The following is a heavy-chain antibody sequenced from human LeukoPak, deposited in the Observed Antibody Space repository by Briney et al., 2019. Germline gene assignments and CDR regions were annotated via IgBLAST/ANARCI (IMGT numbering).Heavy chain of an antibody. CDR1: GFTSSSYA. CDR2: ISGSGGST. J-gene: IGHJ4*02. Sequence: GGSLRLSCAASGFTSSSYAMSWVRQAPGKGLEWVSAISGSGGSTYYADSVKGRFTISRDNSKNTLYLQMNSLRAEHTAVYYCAKKGFQLPYYFDYWGQGTLVTVSS. CDR3: AKKGFQLPYYFDY. V-gene: IGHV3-23*01. D-gene: IGHD2-2*01.